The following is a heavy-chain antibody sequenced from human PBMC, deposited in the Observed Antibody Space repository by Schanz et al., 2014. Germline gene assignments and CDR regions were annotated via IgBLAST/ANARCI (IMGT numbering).Heavy chain of an antibody. D-gene: IGHD2-8*01. CDR2: IYYSGST. V-gene: IGHV4-28*07. J-gene: IGHJ3*02. Sequence: QVQLQESGPGLVKPSDTLSLTCAVSGYSINTSDWWGWIRQPPGKGLEWIGYIYYSGSTYYNPSLKSRAPLSVDPSKNQSSLKLSSVTAVDTAVYYCASKGLTTDAFDIWGQGTMVTVSS. CDR3: ASKGLTTDAFDI. CDR1: GYSINTSDW.